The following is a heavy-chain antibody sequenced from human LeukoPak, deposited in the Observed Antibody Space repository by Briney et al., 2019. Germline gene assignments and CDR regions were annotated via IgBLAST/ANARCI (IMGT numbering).Heavy chain of an antibody. J-gene: IGHJ4*02. CDR2: ISTGGSP. CDR3: VRGFRGYSFEY. Sequence: PGGSLRLSCAASGFTVSNNYMTWVRQAPGKGLEWVSLISTGGSPYYTDSVKGRFTTSRDNSKNTLFLQMNSLRAEDTAVYYCVRGFRGYSFEYWGQGTLVTVSS. CDR1: GFTVSNNY. V-gene: IGHV3-53*01.